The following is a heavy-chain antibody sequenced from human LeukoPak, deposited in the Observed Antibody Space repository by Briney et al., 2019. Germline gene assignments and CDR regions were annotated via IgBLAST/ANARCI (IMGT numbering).Heavy chain of an antibody. CDR1: GGTFSSYA. D-gene: IGHD3-22*01. CDR2: IIPIFGTA. Sequence: SVKVSCKASGGTFSSYAISWVRQAPGQGLEWMGGIIPIFGTANYAQKFQGRVTITTDESTSTAYMELSGPRSEDTAVYYCARPGDDSSGYYYGGYDYWGQGTLVTVSS. CDR3: ARPGDDSSGYYYGGYDY. V-gene: IGHV1-69*05. J-gene: IGHJ4*02.